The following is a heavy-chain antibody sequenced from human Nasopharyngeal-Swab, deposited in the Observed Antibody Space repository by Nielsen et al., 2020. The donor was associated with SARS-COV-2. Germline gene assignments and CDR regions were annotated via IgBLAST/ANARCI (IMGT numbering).Heavy chain of an antibody. D-gene: IGHD3-10*01. Sequence: SEPLSLTCAVYGGSFSAYYWSWIRQPPGKGLEWIGEINHSGSTNYNPSLKSRVTISVDTSKNQFSLKLSSVTAADTAVYYCARYGAGGSRITMVRGYMDVWGKGTTVTVSS. CDR1: GGSFSAYY. CDR3: ARYGAGGSRITMVRGYMDV. J-gene: IGHJ6*03. V-gene: IGHV4-34*01. CDR2: INHSGST.